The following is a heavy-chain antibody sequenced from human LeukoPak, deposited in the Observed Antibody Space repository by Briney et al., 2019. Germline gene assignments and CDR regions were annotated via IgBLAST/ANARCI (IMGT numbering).Heavy chain of an antibody. CDR3: AREQYSSGWYRNAFDI. D-gene: IGHD6-19*01. Sequence: ASVKVSCKASGGTFSSYAISWVRQAPGQGLEWMGGIIPIFGTANYAQKFQGRVTITADKSTSTAYMELSNLRSEDTAVYYCAREQYSSGWYRNAFDIWGQGTMVTVSS. J-gene: IGHJ3*02. CDR1: GGTFSSYA. V-gene: IGHV1-69*06. CDR2: IIPIFGTA.